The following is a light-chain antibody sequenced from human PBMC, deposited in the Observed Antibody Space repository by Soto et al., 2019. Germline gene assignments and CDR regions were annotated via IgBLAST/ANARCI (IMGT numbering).Light chain of an antibody. J-gene: IGLJ2*01. V-gene: IGLV1-51*02. CDR1: NSKIGNNY. CDR2: DNN. CDR3: GTWDSSLSAPVV. Sequence: QSLVTQPPSVSAAPGQKVTPSCSWSNSKIGNNYVSWYQQLPGTAPKLLIYDNNKRPSGIPDRFSGSKSGTSATLGITGLQTGDEADYYCGTWDSSLSAPVVFGGGTKVTVL.